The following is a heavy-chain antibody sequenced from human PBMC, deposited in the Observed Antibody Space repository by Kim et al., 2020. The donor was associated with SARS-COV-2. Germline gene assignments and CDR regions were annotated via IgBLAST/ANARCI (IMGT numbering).Heavy chain of an antibody. CDR3: TRDFGHYVPGMRY. V-gene: IGHV3-49*04. Sequence: GGSLRLSCTASGFTSGDYAMSWVRQAPGKGLEWVGFIRSKAYGGTTEYAASVKGRFTISRDDSKSIAYLQMNSLKTEDTAVYYCTRDFGHYVPGMRYWGQGTLVTVSS. CDR1: GFTSGDYA. J-gene: IGHJ4*02. D-gene: IGHD3-16*01. CDR2: IRSKAYGGTT.